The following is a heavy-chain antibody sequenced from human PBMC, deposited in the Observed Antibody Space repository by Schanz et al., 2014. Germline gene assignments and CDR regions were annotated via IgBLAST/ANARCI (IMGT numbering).Heavy chain of an antibody. CDR2: IIPIHGIV. J-gene: IGHJ6*03. CDR1: GGTFSTYP. D-gene: IGHD2-2*02. Sequence: QVQLVQSGAEVKKPGSPVKVSCKASGGTFSTYPINWLRQAPGQGLEWMGRIIPIHGIVNYAQRFQDRVRITADKSTNTAYMELTSLRSEDTAVYYCASAYCSGTICDTGYYYLDVWGKGTTVTVSS. V-gene: IGHV1-69*02. CDR3: ASAYCSGTICDTGYYYLDV.